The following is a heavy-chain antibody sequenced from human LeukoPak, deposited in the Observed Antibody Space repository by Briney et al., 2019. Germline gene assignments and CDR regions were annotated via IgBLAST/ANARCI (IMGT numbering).Heavy chain of an antibody. Sequence: GGPVRLSCGASGFLFSNDAMHWVRHAPGKGLEWVALIWFDGSNKHYADSVKGRFTISRDNSEDTLYLQMNSLRAEDTAVYYCAKTRPLDSSSSSHGDYWGQGTLVTVSS. J-gene: IGHJ4*02. CDR3: AKTRPLDSSSSSHGDY. CDR1: GFLFSNDA. CDR2: IWFDGSNK. D-gene: IGHD6-13*01. V-gene: IGHV3-33*06.